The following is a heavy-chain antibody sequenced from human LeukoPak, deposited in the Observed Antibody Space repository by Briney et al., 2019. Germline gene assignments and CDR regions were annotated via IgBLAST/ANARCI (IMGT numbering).Heavy chain of an antibody. CDR1: GGSISSYY. J-gene: IGHJ4*02. D-gene: IGHD6-13*01. V-gene: IGHV4-4*07. Sequence: SETLSLTCTVSGGSISSYYWSWIRQPAGKGLEWIGRIYTSRSTNYNPSLKSRVTMSVDTSKNQFSLKLSSVTAADTAVYYCASSPLGSSWAYLNYWGQGTLVTVSS. CDR3: ASSPLGSSWAYLNY. CDR2: IYTSRST.